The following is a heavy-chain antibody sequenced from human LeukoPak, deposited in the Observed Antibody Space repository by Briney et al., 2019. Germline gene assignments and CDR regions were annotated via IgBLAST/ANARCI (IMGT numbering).Heavy chain of an antibody. J-gene: IGHJ4*02. Sequence: GGSLRLSCAASGFTFSSYGMHWVRQAPGKGLEWVAFIRYDGSNKYYADSVKGRFTISRDNSKNTLYLQMNSLRAEDTAVYYCARPPRGVGATGLEDFDYWGQGTLVTVSS. V-gene: IGHV3-30*02. D-gene: IGHD1-26*01. CDR1: GFTFSSYG. CDR2: IRYDGSNK. CDR3: ARPPRGVGATGLEDFDY.